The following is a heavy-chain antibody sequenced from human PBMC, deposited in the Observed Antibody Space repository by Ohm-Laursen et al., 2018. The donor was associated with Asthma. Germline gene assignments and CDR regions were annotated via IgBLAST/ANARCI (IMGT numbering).Heavy chain of an antibody. V-gene: IGHV4-31*03. J-gene: IGHJ4*02. D-gene: IGHD4-23*01. CDR3: ARGVDYGGNHLDS. Sequence: TLSLTCTVSGGTISSGGHYWNWIRQEPGKGLEWIANIYDSGTTYYKASLKSRITISVDSSKNQLSLKLTSVTAADTAVYYCARGVDYGGNHLDSWGQGTLVTVSA. CDR2: IYDSGTT. CDR1: GGTISSGGHY.